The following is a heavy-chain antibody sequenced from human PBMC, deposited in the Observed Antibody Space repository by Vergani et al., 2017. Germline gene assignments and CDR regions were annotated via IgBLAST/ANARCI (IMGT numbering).Heavy chain of an antibody. J-gene: IGHJ3*02. CDR2: IHYSENT. V-gene: IGHV4-59*08. D-gene: IGHD3-22*01. CDR3: ARHLDYYDSSGYNDAFDI. CDR1: FDSIRNLY. Sequence: QVQLQESGPGLVKSSETLSLTCSVSFDSIRNLYCNWIRQPPGKGLEWIGSIHYSENTNYNPSLKTRVTISVDTSKNQFSLKLSSVTAADTAVYYCARHLDYYDSSGYNDAFDIWGQGTMVTVSS.